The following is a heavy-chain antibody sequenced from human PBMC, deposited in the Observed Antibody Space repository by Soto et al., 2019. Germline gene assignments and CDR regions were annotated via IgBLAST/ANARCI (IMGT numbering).Heavy chain of an antibody. J-gene: IGHJ4*02. CDR2: ISGSGGST. CDR1: GFTFSSYA. Sequence: GGSLRLSCAASGFTFSSYAMSWVRQAPGKGLEWVSAISGSGGSTYYADSVKGRFTISRDNSKNTLYLQMNSLRAEDTAVYYCANLMALGYCSGGSCRPIDYWGQGTLVTVSS. V-gene: IGHV3-23*01. D-gene: IGHD2-15*01. CDR3: ANLMALGYCSGGSCRPIDY.